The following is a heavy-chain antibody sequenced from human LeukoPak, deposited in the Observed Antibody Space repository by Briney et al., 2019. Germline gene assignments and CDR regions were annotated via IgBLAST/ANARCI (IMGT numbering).Heavy chain of an antibody. Sequence: SETLSLTCAVSGGSINSYYWGWIRQPPGKGLEWIGSIYYSGSTYYNPSLKSRVTISVDTSKNQFSLKLSSVTAADTAVYYCARASIYSSGWYRPYYFDYWGQGTLVTVSS. J-gene: IGHJ4*02. CDR3: ARASIYSSGWYRPYYFDY. D-gene: IGHD6-19*01. V-gene: IGHV4-39*07. CDR2: IYYSGST. CDR1: GGSINSYY.